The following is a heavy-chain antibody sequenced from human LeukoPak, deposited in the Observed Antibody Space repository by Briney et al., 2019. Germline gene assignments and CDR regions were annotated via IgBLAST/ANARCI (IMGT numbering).Heavy chain of an antibody. CDR1: GFTFSSYS. CDR2: IYSGGNT. V-gene: IGHV3-66*01. CDR3: ARGLIYYDSSGYLYY. Sequence: PGGSLRLSCAASGFTFSSYSMNWVRQAPGKGLEWVSVIYSGGNTYYADSVKGRFTISRDNSKNTLYLQMNSLRAEDTAVYYCARGLIYYDSSGYLYYWGQETLVTVSS. J-gene: IGHJ4*02. D-gene: IGHD3-22*01.